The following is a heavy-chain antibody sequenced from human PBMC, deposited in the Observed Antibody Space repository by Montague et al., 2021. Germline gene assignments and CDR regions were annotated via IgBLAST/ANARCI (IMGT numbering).Heavy chain of an antibody. D-gene: IGHD6-13*01. Sequence: ETLSLTCTVSGASITSNIYYWDWIRQSPGKGLEWIGSIYYSGNSFSQPSLKSRITMAVDTSKNQFSLKLSSVTAADTAIYYCARVFSSWYVGWFDPWGQGTLVTVSS. CDR1: GASITSNIYY. J-gene: IGHJ5*02. CDR2: IYYSGNS. V-gene: IGHV4-39*07. CDR3: ARVFSSWYVGWFDP.